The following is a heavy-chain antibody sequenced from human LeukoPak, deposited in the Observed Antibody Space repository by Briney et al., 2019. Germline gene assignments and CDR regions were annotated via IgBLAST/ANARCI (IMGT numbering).Heavy chain of an antibody. CDR2: ISGSGVST. CDR1: DFIFSSYA. V-gene: IGHV3-23*01. Sequence: GGSLRLSCVVSDFIFSSYAMSWVRQVPGKGLEWVSVISGSGVSTNYADSVKGRFTISRDNSKNTLYLQMNSLRAEDTAVYYCARDRGIRGYYDSSGAFDAFDIWGQGTMVTVSS. D-gene: IGHD3-22*01. J-gene: IGHJ3*02. CDR3: ARDRGIRGYYDSSGAFDAFDI.